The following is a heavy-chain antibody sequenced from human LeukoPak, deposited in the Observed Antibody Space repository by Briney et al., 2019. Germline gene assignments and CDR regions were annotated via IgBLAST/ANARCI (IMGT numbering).Heavy chain of an antibody. D-gene: IGHD6-19*01. V-gene: IGHV4-59*01. CDR2: IYYSGST. Sequence: NPSETLSLTCTVSGGSISSYYWSWIRQPPGKGLEWIGYIYYSGSTNYNPSLKSRVTISVDTSKNQFSLKLSSVTAADTAVYYCARNGRYSSGWYYDLWGRGTLVTVSS. J-gene: IGHJ2*01. CDR1: GGSISSYY. CDR3: ARNGRYSSGWYYDL.